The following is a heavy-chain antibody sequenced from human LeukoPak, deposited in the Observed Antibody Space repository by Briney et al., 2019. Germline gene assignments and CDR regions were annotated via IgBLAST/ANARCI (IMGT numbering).Heavy chain of an antibody. J-gene: IGHJ6*02. Sequence: SGPTLVNPTQTLTLTCTFSGFSLSTSGVGVGWIRQPPGKALEWLALIYWNDDKRYSPSLKSRLTITKDTSKNQVVLTMTNMDPVDTATCYCAHSGGIVVVPAAIGIYYYYGMDVWGQGTTVTVSS. CDR1: GFSLSTSGVG. D-gene: IGHD2-2*02. CDR2: IYWNDDK. V-gene: IGHV2-5*01. CDR3: AHSGGIVVVPAAIGIYYYYGMDV.